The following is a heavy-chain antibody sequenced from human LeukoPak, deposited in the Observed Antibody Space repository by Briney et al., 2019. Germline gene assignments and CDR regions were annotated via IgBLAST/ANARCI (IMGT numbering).Heavy chain of an antibody. V-gene: IGHV3-23*01. Sequence: GGSLRLSCAVSGITLSNYAMSWVRQAPGKGLEWVSAISGSGGSTYYADSVKGRFTISRDNSKNTLYLQMNSLRAEDAAVYFCAKNRGYSWQYFFDYWGQGTLVTVSS. J-gene: IGHJ4*02. CDR2: ISGSGGST. D-gene: IGHD6-25*01. CDR3: AKNRGYSWQYFFDY. CDR1: GITLSNYA.